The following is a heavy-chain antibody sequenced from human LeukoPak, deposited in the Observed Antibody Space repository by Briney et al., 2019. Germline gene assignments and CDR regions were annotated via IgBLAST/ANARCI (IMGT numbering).Heavy chain of an antibody. V-gene: IGHV4-39*07. D-gene: IGHD3-22*01. Sequence: SETLSLTCTVSGGSISSSSYYWGWIRQPPGKGLEWIGSIYYSGSTYYNPSLKSRVTISVDTSKNQFSLKLSSVTAADTAVYYCARDFTMMIKAFDYWGQGTLVTVSS. CDR3: ARDFTMMIKAFDY. CDR2: IYYSGST. CDR1: GGSISSSSYY. J-gene: IGHJ4*02.